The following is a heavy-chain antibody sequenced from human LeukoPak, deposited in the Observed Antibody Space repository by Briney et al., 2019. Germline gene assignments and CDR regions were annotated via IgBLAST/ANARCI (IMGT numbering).Heavy chain of an antibody. CDR3: ASSSGYDSIVLDY. J-gene: IGHJ4*02. CDR2: IYYSVST. Sequence: SETLSLTCTVSGGSISSYYWSWIRQPPGKGLEWIGYIYYSVSTNYNPSLKSRVTISVDTSKNQFSLELSSVTAADTAVYYCASSSGYDSIVLDYWGQGTLVTVSS. V-gene: IGHV4-59*08. CDR1: GGSISSYY. D-gene: IGHD5-12*01.